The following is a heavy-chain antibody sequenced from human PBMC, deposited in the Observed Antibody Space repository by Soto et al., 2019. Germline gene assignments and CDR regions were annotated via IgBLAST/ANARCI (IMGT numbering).Heavy chain of an antibody. J-gene: IGHJ6*02. Sequence: ESLKISCTGSGYSCTSYWIGWVRQMPGKGLEWMGIIYPGDSDTRYSPSSQGQVTISADKSISTAYLQGSSLKASDTAMYYCARRCFGGYSYGLPYYSYGMDVWGQGTTVTVSS. CDR3: ARRCFGGYSYGLPYYSYGMDV. V-gene: IGHV5-51*01. CDR2: IYPGDSDT. CDR1: GYSCTSYW. D-gene: IGHD5-18*01.